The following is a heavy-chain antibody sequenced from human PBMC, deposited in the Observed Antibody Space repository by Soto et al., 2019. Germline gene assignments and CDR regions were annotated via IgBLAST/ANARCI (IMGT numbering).Heavy chain of an antibody. V-gene: IGHV1-69*13. CDR3: ARDDVDTAMPSDMDV. D-gene: IGHD5-18*01. CDR2: IIPIFGTA. Sequence: SVKVSCKASGGTFSSYAISWVRQAPGQGLEWMGGIIPIFGTANYAQKFQGRVTITADESTSTAYMELSSLRSEDTAVYYCARDDVDTAMPSDMDVWGQGTTVTVSS. J-gene: IGHJ6*02. CDR1: GGTFSSYA.